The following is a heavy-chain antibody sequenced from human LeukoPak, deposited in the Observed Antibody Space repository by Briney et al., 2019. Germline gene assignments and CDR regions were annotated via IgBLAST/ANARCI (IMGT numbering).Heavy chain of an antibody. CDR1: ISTFSNYA. J-gene: IGHJ4*02. CDR3: AKVGGNYYDSSGFDY. Sequence: PGGSLRLSCAVSISTFSNYAMSWVRQAPGKGLEWVSTLSGSGGSAYYADSVKGRFTISRDNSNYTLYLQMNSLRAEDTAVYYCAKVGGNYYDSSGFDYWGQGTLVTVSS. D-gene: IGHD3-22*01. CDR2: LSGSGGSA. V-gene: IGHV3-23*01.